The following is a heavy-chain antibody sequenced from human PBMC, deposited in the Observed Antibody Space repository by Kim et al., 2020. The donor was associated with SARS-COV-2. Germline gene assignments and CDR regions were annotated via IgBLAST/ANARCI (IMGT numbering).Heavy chain of an antibody. D-gene: IGHD3-10*01. J-gene: IGHJ4*02. Sequence: SEKYYVDSVKGRFTISRDNAKNSLYLQMNSLRAEDTAVYYCARERGGSGCWGQGTLVTVSS. CDR3: ARERGGSGC. V-gene: IGHV3-7*01. CDR2: SEK.